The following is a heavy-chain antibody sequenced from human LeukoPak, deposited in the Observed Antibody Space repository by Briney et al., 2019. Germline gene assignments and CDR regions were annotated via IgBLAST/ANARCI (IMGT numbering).Heavy chain of an antibody. D-gene: IGHD5-12*01. CDR2: INSDGSST. V-gene: IGHV3-74*01. J-gene: IGHJ4*02. CDR3: ARDQPYSGYGGVDY. Sequence: PGGSLRLSCAASGFTFDDYAMHWVRQAPGKGLVWVSRINSDGSSTSYADSVKGRFTISRDNAKNTLYLQMNSLRAEDTAVYYCARDQPYSGYGGVDYWGQGTLVTVSS. CDR1: GFTFDDYA.